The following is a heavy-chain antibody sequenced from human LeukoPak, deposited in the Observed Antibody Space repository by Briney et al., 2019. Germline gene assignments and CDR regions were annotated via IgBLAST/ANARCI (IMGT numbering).Heavy chain of an antibody. CDR3: ARGYGDYVGGFDY. V-gene: IGHV1-18*01. CDR2: IGAYNGNT. CDR1: GYTFTNYG. D-gene: IGHD4-17*01. Sequence: ASVKVSCKSSGYTFTNYGITWVRQAPGQGLEWMGWIGAYNGNTNYAQRLQDRVTMTRDTSTNTAYLELRSLGPDGTAVYYCARGYGDYVGGFDYWGQGTLVTVSS. J-gene: IGHJ4*02.